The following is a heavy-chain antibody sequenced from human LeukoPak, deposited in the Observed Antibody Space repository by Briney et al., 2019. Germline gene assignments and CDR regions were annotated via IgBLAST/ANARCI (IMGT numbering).Heavy chain of an antibody. Sequence: GGSLRLSCGASGFTFSTYWMSCVRQAPGKGLEWVANIKQDVSEKWYVDSVKGRFTISRDNAKNSLYLQMNSLRAEDTAVYYCARSRYCSSGSCYIDYWGQGTLVTVSS. D-gene: IGHD2-15*01. J-gene: IGHJ4*02. CDR1: GFTFSTYW. CDR3: ARSRYCSSGSCYIDY. V-gene: IGHV3-7*01. CDR2: IKQDVSEK.